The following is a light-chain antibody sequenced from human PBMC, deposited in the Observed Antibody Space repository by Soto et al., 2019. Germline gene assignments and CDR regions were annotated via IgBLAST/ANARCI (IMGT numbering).Light chain of an antibody. J-gene: IGKJ4*01. V-gene: IGKV3-11*01. CDR1: QSVSTY. CDR3: QQGSNRTP. Sequence: EIVLTQSPATLSLSPGDRATLSCRASQSVSTYLAWYQQRPGQAPRLLIYDASNRAIGIPARFSGSGSGTDFSLTISSLEPEDFGVYYCQQGSNRTPFGGGTKVEIK. CDR2: DAS.